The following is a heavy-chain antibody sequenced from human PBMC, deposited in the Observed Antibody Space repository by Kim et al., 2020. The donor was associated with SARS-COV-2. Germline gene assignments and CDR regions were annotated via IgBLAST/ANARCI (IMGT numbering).Heavy chain of an antibody. D-gene: IGHD3-16*01. J-gene: IGHJ4*02. CDR3: ARGGDPANDY. CDR2: SHI. V-gene: IGHV3-11*06. Sequence: SHINYAESVRGRFTISRDNAKNSLFLQLNSLRGEDTAVYYCARGGDPANDYWGQGTLVTVSS.